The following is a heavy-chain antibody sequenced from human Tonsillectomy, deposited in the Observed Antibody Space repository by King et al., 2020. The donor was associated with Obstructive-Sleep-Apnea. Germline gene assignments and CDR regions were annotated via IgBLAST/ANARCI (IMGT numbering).Heavy chain of an antibody. CDR3: ARLPIYDRRAYYDGPAPVAYYFDY. CDR1: GYSFTSHW. J-gene: IGHJ4*02. V-gene: IGHV5-51*01. Sequence: VQLVESGAEVKKPGESLKISCKGSGYSFTSHWIGWVRQMPGKGLEWMGFIYAGDSDTRYSPSFQGQVTLSVDKSISTAYLQWSSLKASDTAMYDCARLPIYDRRAYYDGPAPVAYYFDYWGQGTLVTVSS. D-gene: IGHD3-22*01. CDR2: IYAGDSDT.